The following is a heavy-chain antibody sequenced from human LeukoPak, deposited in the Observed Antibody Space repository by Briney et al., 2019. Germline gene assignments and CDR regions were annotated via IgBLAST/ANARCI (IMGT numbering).Heavy chain of an antibody. D-gene: IGHD5-18*01. J-gene: IGHJ3*02. V-gene: IGHV3-30*02. CDR1: GFIFSSYG. Sequence: GGSLRHSCAASGFIFSSYGMNWVRQAPGKGLEWVAFIRYDGSNTFYADSVKGRFTISRDNAKNSLYLQMSSLRAEDTAVYYCARDKYSYGYVHAFEIWGQGTMVTVSS. CDR2: IRYDGSNT. CDR3: ARDKYSYGYVHAFEI.